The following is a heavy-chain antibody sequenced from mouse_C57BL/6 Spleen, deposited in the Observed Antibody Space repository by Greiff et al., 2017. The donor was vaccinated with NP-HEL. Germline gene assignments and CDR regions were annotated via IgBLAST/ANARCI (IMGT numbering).Heavy chain of an antibody. CDR1: GYTFTSYW. CDR2: IDPSDSYT. J-gene: IGHJ2*01. Sequence: QVQLQQPGAELVMPGASVKLSCKASGYTFTSYWMHWVKQRPGQGLEWIGEIDPSDSYTNYNQKFKGKSTLTVDKSSSTAYMQLSSLTSEDSAVYYCARAYSNVFDYWGQGTTLTVSS. V-gene: IGHV1-69*01. CDR3: ARAYSNVFDY. D-gene: IGHD2-5*01.